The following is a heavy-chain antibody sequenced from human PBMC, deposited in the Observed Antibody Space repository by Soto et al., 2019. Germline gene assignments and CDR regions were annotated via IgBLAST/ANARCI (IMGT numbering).Heavy chain of an antibody. V-gene: IGHV1-46*01. CDR1: GGTFTSYY. J-gene: IGHJ6*02. D-gene: IGHD2-15*01. Sequence: ASVKVSCKASGGTFTSYYMHWVRQAPGQGLEWMGIINPSGGSTSYAQKFQGRVTMTRDTSTSTVYMELSSLRSEDTAVYYCARTFNTVVTPSSGMDVWGQGTTVTVSS. CDR3: ARTFNTVVTPSSGMDV. CDR2: INPSGGST.